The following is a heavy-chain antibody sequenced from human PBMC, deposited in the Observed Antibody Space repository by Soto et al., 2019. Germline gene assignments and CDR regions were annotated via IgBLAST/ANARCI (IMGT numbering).Heavy chain of an antibody. CDR2: FDPEDGET. Sequence: GASVKVSCKVSGYTLTELSMHWVRQAPGKGLEWMGGFDPEDGETIYAQKFQGRVTMTEDTPTDTAYMELSSLRSEDTAVYYCATARITMVRGVIIRSDWFDPWGQGTLVTVSS. CDR3: ATARITMVRGVIIRSDWFDP. V-gene: IGHV1-24*01. CDR1: GYTLTELS. D-gene: IGHD3-10*01. J-gene: IGHJ5*02.